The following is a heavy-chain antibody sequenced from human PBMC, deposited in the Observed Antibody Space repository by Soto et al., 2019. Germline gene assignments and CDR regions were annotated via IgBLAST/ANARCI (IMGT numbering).Heavy chain of an antibody. CDR3: ARQLRSPYQYSSSSAADY. D-gene: IGHD6-6*01. V-gene: IGHV4-39*01. CDR2: VYYRGRS. Sequence: PSETLSLTCTVSGGSVSNSNYYWGCIRQSPGKGLEWIGSVYYRGRSYSNPSLKSRVTISVDTSKNQFSLKLSSVTAADTAVYYCARQLRSPYQYSSSSAADYWGQGTLVTVSS. CDR1: GGSVSNSNYY. J-gene: IGHJ4*02.